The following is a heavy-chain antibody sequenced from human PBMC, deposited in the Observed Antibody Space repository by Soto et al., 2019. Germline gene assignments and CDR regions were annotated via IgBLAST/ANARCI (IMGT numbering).Heavy chain of an antibody. J-gene: IGHJ6*02. CDR3: ARAVVVTAIVFQHNAMDA. Sequence: QVQLMQSGAEVKEPGSSVNVSCKASAGTFRSYDISWVRQAPGQGLEWMGGIIPMFGAANYAQKFQGRVTITADESTRKAYMELNSLRSEDTGVYYCARAVVVTAIVFQHNAMDAWGQGTTVTVSS. CDR1: AGTFRSYD. V-gene: IGHV1-69*12. D-gene: IGHD2-21*02. CDR2: IIPMFGAA.